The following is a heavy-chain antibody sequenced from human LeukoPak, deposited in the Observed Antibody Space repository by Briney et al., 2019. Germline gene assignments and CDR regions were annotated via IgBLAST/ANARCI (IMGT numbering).Heavy chain of an antibody. CDR3: ARSDGAAEDNWFDP. Sequence: PGRSLRLSCAASGFTFDDYAMHWVRQAPGKGLEWVAVISYDGSNKYYADSVKGRFTISRDNSKNTLYLQMNSLRAEDTAVYYCARSDGAAEDNWFDPWGQGTLVTVSS. CDR2: ISYDGSNK. CDR1: GFTFDDYA. J-gene: IGHJ5*02. D-gene: IGHD6-13*01. V-gene: IGHV3-30-3*01.